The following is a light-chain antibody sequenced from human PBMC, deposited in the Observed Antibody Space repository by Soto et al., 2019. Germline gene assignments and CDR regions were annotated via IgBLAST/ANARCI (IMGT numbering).Light chain of an antibody. CDR2: GNS. J-gene: IGLJ1*01. V-gene: IGLV1-40*01. Sequence: QAVLTQPPSVSGAPGQRVTISCTGSSSNIGAGYDVHWYQQLPGTAPKLLIYGNSNRPSGVPDRFSGSKSGTSASLAITGLQAEDEADYYCQPYDSSLSGYVFGTGTLLTVL. CDR3: QPYDSSLSGYV. CDR1: SSNIGAGYD.